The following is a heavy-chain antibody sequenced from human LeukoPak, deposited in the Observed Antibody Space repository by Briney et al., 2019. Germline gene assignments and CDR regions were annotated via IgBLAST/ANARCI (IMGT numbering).Heavy chain of an antibody. Sequence: GGSLRLSCAPSGFTVSSNYMSWVRPAPGKGLEWVSVIYRGGSTFYADSVKGRFSNSRDNSKNTLYLQMNSLRAEDTAVYYYASARGSNYGALGDWGQGTLVTVSA. CDR1: GFTVSSNY. V-gene: IGHV3-53*01. J-gene: IGHJ4*02. CDR2: IYRGGST. D-gene: IGHD5-18*01. CDR3: ASARGSNYGALGD.